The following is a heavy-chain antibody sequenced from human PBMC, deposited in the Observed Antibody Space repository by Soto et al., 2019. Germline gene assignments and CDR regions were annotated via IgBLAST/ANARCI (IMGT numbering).Heavy chain of an antibody. CDR3: ARVNNYDSSGQWADAFDM. CDR2: INPNSGGT. Sequence: ASVKGSCKASGYTFTGYYMHWVRQAPGQVLEWMGWINPNSGGTNYAQKFQGRVTMTRDTSISTAYMELSRLRSDDTAVYYCARVNNYDSSGQWADAFDMWGQGPLVTF. D-gene: IGHD3-22*01. CDR1: GYTFTGYY. J-gene: IGHJ3*02. V-gene: IGHV1-2*02.